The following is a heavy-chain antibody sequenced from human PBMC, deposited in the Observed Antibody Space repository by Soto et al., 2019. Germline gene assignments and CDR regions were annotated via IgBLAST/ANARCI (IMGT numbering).Heavy chain of an antibody. V-gene: IGHV3-7*01. CDR2: IKQDGIDK. Sequence: PGGSLRLSCAASGFTFSSYLMSWVRQAPGQGLEWVANIKQDGIDKYYVDSVKGRFAISRDNAKNSQYLQMNSPRAEDTAVYYCSRDKKVAAGNYYYGMDVWGQGPPMTV. CDR3: SRDKKVAAGNYYYGMDV. D-gene: IGHD6-13*01. CDR1: GFTFSSYL. J-gene: IGHJ6*02.